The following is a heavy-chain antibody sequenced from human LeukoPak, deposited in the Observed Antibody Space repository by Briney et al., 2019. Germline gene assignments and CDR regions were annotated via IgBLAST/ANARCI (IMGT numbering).Heavy chain of an antibody. CDR2: ISSRDSTI. D-gene: IGHD2-2*01. CDR3: ARRYCSSSSCTLDY. Sequence: GGSLRLSCAASGFTFSTYEMNWVRQALGKGLEWVSYISSRDSTIYYADSVKGRFTISRDNAKNSLYLQMNSLRAEDTAVYYCARRYCSSSSCTLDYWGQGTLVTVSS. J-gene: IGHJ4*02. V-gene: IGHV3-48*03. CDR1: GFTFSTYE.